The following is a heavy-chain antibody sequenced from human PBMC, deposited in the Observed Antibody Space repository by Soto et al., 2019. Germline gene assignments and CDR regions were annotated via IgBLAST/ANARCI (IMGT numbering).Heavy chain of an antibody. D-gene: IGHD3-3*01. CDR2: INAGNGNT. Sequence: GASVKVSCKASGYTFTSYAMHWVRQAPGQRLEWMGWINAGNGNTKYSQKFQGRVTITRDTSASTAYMELSGLRSEDTAVYYCARDRDYDFRAGFDPWGQGTLVTVSS. CDR3: ARDRDYDFRAGFDP. J-gene: IGHJ5*02. V-gene: IGHV1-3*01. CDR1: GYTFTSYA.